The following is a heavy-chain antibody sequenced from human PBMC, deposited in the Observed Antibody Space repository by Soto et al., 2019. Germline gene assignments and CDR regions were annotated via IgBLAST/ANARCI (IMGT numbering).Heavy chain of an antibody. Sequence: GGSLRLSCAASGFTFTSFTMNWVRQAPGKGLEWVSAISGSGYNTYDAVSVRGRFTISRDNSMNMLYLQMNSLRGDDTAVYFCAKSIRTTLSVYDYWGQGALVTVSS. CDR2: ISGSGYNT. D-gene: IGHD4-17*01. J-gene: IGHJ4*02. CDR3: AKSIRTTLSVYDY. CDR1: GFTFTSFT. V-gene: IGHV3-23*01.